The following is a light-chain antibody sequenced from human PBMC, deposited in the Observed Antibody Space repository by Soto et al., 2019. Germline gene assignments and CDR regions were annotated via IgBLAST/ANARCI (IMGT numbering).Light chain of an antibody. CDR3: QQCYSPPLT. J-gene: IGKJ4*02. V-gene: IGKV4-1*01. CDR1: QSVLYSSNNTNY. Sequence: DIVMTQSPDSLAVSLGERATINCKSSQSVLYSSNNTNYLAWYQQKPGQPPKLLIYWASTRESGVPDRLSGSGSGTDFTLTISSLQAEDGAGYYCQQCYSPPLTFGGGTKVEIK. CDR2: WAS.